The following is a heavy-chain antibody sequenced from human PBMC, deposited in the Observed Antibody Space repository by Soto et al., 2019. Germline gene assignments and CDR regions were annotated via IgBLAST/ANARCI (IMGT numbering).Heavy chain of an antibody. CDR3: ARAGGDPAHGGGYEARVPPDYYYGMDL. CDR1: GGSLSSSNW. J-gene: IGHJ6*02. CDR2: LFHTGRA. Sequence: LSLTCAVSGGSLSSSNWWSWVRQPPGKGLEWIGELFHTGRANYNPSLRSRVAISVDKSKNQFSLRLSSVTATDTAVYYCARAGGDPAHGGGYEARVPPDYYYGMDLWGQGTMVTVSS. V-gene: IGHV4-4*02. D-gene: IGHD5-12*01.